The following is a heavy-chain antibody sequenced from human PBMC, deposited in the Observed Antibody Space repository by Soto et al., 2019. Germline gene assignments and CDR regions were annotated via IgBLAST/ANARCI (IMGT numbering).Heavy chain of an antibody. CDR1: GGSISSSCYY. J-gene: IGHJ6*03. D-gene: IGHD3-10*01. Sequence: PSETLSLTCTVSGGSISSSCYYWGWTRQPPGKGLERIGSIYYSGSTYYNHSLKSRVTLSVDTSNNQFSLKLSSVTAADTAVYYCARHNSGSYSEYYYYYMDVWGKGTTVTVSS. CDR3: ARHNSGSYSEYYYYYMDV. V-gene: IGHV4-39*01. CDR2: IYYSGST.